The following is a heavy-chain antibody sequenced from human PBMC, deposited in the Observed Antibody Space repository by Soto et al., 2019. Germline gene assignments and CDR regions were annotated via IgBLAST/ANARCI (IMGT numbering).Heavy chain of an antibody. V-gene: IGHV3-33*01. J-gene: IGHJ4*02. CDR3: VRDGCYSIQAPY. CDR2: IWYDGRNQ. CDR1: GFTFSSHG. Sequence: QVQLVESGGGVVQPGRSLRLSCAASGFTFSSHGRHWVRQAPGKGLELVAVIWYDGRNQYYADSVKCPFTISRDDSKNMAYLQMNSMRAEDTAVYSCVRDGCYSIQAPYWGQGALVTVSS. D-gene: IGHD4-4*01.